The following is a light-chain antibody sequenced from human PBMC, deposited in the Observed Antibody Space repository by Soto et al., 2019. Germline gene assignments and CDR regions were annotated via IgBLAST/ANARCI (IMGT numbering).Light chain of an antibody. Sequence: EIVLTQSPGTLSLSPGERATLSCRASQSVSSAYLAWYQHKPGQPPTLLIYAASSRVTGIPDRSSGSGSGTDFPLTISRLEPEDFAVYYCQQYGSSSTWTFGQGTKVEI. J-gene: IGKJ1*01. CDR2: AAS. V-gene: IGKV3-20*01. CDR3: QQYGSSSTWT. CDR1: QSVSSAY.